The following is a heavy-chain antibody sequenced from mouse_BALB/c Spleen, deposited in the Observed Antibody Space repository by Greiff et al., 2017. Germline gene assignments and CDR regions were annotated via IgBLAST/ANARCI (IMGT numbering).Heavy chain of an antibody. CDR3: ARLVPFAY. J-gene: IGHJ3*01. V-gene: IGHV1-7*01. CDR1: GYTFTSYW. CDR2: INPSTGYT. Sequence: QVQLKESGAELAKPGASVKMSCKASGYTFTSYWMHWVKQRPGQGLEWIGYINPSTGYTEYNQKFKDKATLTADKSSSTAYMQLSSLTSEDSAVYYCARLVPFAYWGQGTLVTVSA.